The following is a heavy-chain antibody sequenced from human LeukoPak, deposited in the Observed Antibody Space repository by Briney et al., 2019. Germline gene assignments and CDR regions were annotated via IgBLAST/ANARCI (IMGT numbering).Heavy chain of an antibody. D-gene: IGHD4-11*01. Sequence: PSETLSLTCTVSGGSISSDYWSWIRQPPGKGLELIGYIYYTGSTNYNPSLKSRVTISVDTSQNQFSLKLSSVTAAGTAVYYCARTTTFWYFDLWGRGTLVTVSS. CDR3: ARTTTFWYFDL. J-gene: IGHJ2*01. V-gene: IGHV4-59*01. CDR1: GGSISSDY. CDR2: IYYTGST.